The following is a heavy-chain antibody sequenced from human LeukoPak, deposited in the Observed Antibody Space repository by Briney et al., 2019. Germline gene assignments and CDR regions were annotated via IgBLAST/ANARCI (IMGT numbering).Heavy chain of an antibody. D-gene: IGHD3-10*01. CDR1: GYRFSSYW. Sequence: GESLKISCKGSGYRFSSYWIGWVRQMPGKGPEWMGIIYPGDSDTRYSPSFQGQVTISAVKSISAAYLQWSSLKASDTAMYYCARAYYYGSGSYYTGFDYWGQGTLVTVSS. J-gene: IGHJ4*02. CDR3: ARAYYYGSGSYYTGFDY. V-gene: IGHV5-51*01. CDR2: IYPGDSDT.